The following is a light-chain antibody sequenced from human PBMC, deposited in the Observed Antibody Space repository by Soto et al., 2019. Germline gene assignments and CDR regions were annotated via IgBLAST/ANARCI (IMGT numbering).Light chain of an antibody. CDR1: QSISTY. CDR3: QQLHGYPIT. V-gene: IGKV1-39*01. CDR2: AAS. Sequence: DIQMTQSPSSLSASVGDRVTITCRASQSISTYLYWYQQKPGKAPKLLIYAASNFQSGVPSRFSGSGSGTHFTLTISSLQPEDFATYYCQQLHGYPITFGQGTRLEIK. J-gene: IGKJ5*01.